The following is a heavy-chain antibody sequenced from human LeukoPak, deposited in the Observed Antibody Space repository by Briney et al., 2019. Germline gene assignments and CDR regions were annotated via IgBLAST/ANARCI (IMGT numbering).Heavy chain of an antibody. V-gene: IGHV4-31*03. CDR3: AVPREFRDSSGVDAFDI. CDR2: IYYSGST. CDR1: GGSISSGGYY. Sequence: RTSQTLSLTCTVSGGSISSGGYYWSWIRQHPGKGLEWIGYIYYSGSTYHNPSLKSRVTISVDTSKNQFSLKLSSVTAADTAVYYCAVPREFRDSSGVDAFDIWGQGTMVTVSS. J-gene: IGHJ3*02. D-gene: IGHD3-22*01.